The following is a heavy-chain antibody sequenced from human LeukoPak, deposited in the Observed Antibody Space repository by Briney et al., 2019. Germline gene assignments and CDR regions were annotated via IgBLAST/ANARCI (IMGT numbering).Heavy chain of an antibody. D-gene: IGHD2-2*01. V-gene: IGHV1-2*02. J-gene: IGHJ4*02. CDR2: INYNSGVT. CDR3: ARSSQRVDLDY. CDR1: GYTFSDYY. Sequence: ASVKVSCKASGYTFSDYYMHWVRQAPGQGLEWMGWINYNSGVTNYAQKFQGRVTMTRDTSITTAYMDLSRLRSDDTAMYYCARSSQRVDLDYWGQGTLVTVSS.